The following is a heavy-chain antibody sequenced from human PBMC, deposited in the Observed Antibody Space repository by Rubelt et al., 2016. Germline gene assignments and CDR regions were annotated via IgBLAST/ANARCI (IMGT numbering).Heavy chain of an antibody. CDR3: ARERSSWDWFDP. CDR1: GGTFSSYA. Sequence: KASGGTFSSYAISWVRQAPGQGLEWMGRIIPILGIANYAQKFQGRVTITADKSTSTAYMELSSLRSEDTAVYYCARERSSWDWFDPWGQGTLVTVSS. D-gene: IGHD6-13*01. V-gene: IGHV1-69*04. J-gene: IGHJ5*02. CDR2: IIPILGIA.